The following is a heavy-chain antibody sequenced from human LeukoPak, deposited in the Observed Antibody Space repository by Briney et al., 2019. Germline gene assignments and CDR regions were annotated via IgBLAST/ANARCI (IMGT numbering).Heavy chain of an antibody. CDR3: ARGCFGESTFDS. J-gene: IGHJ4*02. CDR2: INQDGSEK. V-gene: IGHV3-7*04. Sequence: GGSLRLSCAASGFSCSGYWMTWVRQAPGKVLEWLANINQDGSEKYYVDSVKGRFTISRDNAKNSLYLQMNSLTAEDTAVYYCARGCFGESTFDSWGQGTLVTVSS. D-gene: IGHD3-10*01. CDR1: GFSCSGYW.